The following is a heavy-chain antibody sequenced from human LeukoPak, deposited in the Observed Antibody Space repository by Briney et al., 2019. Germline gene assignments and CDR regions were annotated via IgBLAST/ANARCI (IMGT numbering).Heavy chain of an antibody. Sequence: SETLSLTCTVSGGSISSYYWSWIRQPPGKGLEWIGYIYYSGSTNYNPSLKSRVTISVDTSKNQFSLKLSSVTAADTAVYYRAREVAYYYGSGSITDHFDYWGQGTLVTVSS. CDR1: GGSISSYY. CDR3: AREVAYYYGSGSITDHFDY. V-gene: IGHV4-59*01. J-gene: IGHJ4*02. D-gene: IGHD3-10*01. CDR2: IYYSGST.